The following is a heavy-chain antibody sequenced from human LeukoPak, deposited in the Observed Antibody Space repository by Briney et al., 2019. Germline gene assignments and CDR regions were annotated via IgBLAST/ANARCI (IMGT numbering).Heavy chain of an antibody. CDR1: GFTVSSDY. J-gene: IGHJ3*02. CDR3: ASDTFIRTRGAFDI. V-gene: IGHV3-53*01. CDR2: IYSGGST. D-gene: IGHD3-16*01. Sequence: PGGSLRLSCAASGFTVSSDYMSWVRQAPGKGLEWVSVIYSGGSTYYADSVKGRFTISRDNSKNTLYLQMNSLRAEDTAVYYCASDTFIRTRGAFDIWGQGTMVTVSS.